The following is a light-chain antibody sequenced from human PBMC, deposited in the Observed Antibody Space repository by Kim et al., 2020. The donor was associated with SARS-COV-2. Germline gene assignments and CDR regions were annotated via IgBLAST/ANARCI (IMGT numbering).Light chain of an antibody. CDR3: QQYTSYWA. CDR2: KAS. J-gene: IGKJ1*01. Sequence: DIQMTQSPSTLSASVGDGVTITCRASQSISTWLAWYQQKPGKAPKCLIHKASSLESGVPSRFSGSGSGTEFTLTISSLQPDDFATYYCQQYTSYWAFGQGTKVDIK. CDR1: QSISTW. V-gene: IGKV1-5*03.